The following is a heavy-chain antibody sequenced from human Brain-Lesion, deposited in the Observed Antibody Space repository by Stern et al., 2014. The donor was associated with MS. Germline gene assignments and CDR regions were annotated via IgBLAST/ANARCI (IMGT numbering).Heavy chain of an antibody. CDR3: ARGAGVFDS. Sequence: QLVQSGPGLVKPSETLSLTCTVSGGSIGRSSYYWGWIRQPPGKGLEWIGNIFYTGSTFYDPSLQSRVTISVDTHNNPFSLSLNSVTAADTAVYYCARGAGVFDSWGQGTLVTVSP. V-gene: IGHV4-39*02. J-gene: IGHJ4*02. CDR2: IFYTGST. D-gene: IGHD6-19*01. CDR1: GGSIGRSSYY.